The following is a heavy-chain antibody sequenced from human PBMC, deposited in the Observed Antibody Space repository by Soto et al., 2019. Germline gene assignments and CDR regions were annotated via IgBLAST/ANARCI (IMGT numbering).Heavy chain of an antibody. V-gene: IGHV3-30*18. CDR3: AKEFYYDASGQYSDLYFDS. Sequence: PGGSLRLSCAASGFTFSSYGMHWVRQAPGKGLERVAVISYDGSNKYYADSVKGRFTISRDNSKNTLYLQMNSLRAEDTAVYYCAKEFYYDASGQYSDLYFDSWGQGALVTVSS. CDR2: ISYDGSNK. J-gene: IGHJ4*02. D-gene: IGHD3-22*01. CDR1: GFTFSSYG.